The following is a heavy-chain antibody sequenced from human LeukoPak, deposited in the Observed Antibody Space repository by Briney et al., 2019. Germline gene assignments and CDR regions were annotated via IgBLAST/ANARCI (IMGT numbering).Heavy chain of an antibody. CDR1: GFTFSSYS. V-gene: IGHV3-21*01. D-gene: IGHD3-22*01. CDR2: ISTGSSFI. J-gene: IGHJ4*02. Sequence: GGCLRLACAASGFTFSSYSMDWVRQAPGKGLECVSSISTGSSFIYCADSVKGRFTISRDIAKSSLYLQMNSLRAEDTAVYYCARTDYYDKSIDYWGQGTLVTVSS. CDR3: ARTDYYDKSIDY.